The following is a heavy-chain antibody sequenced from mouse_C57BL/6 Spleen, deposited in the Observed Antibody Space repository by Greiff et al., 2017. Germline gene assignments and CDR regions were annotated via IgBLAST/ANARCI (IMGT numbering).Heavy chain of an antibody. CDR1: GYAFTNYL. Sequence: QVQLQQSGAELVRPGTSVKVSCKASGYAFTNYLIEWVKQRPGQGLEWIGVINPGSGGTNYNEKFKGKATLTADKSSSTAYMQLSSLTSEDSAVYFCARSDSSGYPGFAYWGQGTLVTVSA. CDR3: ARSDSSGYPGFAY. J-gene: IGHJ3*01. D-gene: IGHD3-2*02. V-gene: IGHV1-54*01. CDR2: INPGSGGT.